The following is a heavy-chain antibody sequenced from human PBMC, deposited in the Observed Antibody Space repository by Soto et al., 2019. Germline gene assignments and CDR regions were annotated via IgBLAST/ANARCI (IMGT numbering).Heavy chain of an antibody. Sequence: QMQLQASGPGLVKPSETLSLTCNVSGASVSHGYWSWIRQPPGKGLEWIGFMYFGGSFNYNPSLTSRATISVETSKTQFSMKLTSVTASDPAVYYCARSYYDSTGLAVDPWGQGTLVTVSS. CDR1: GASVSHGY. D-gene: IGHD3-22*01. CDR2: MYFGGSF. V-gene: IGHV4-59*02. J-gene: IGHJ5*02. CDR3: ARSYYDSTGLAVDP.